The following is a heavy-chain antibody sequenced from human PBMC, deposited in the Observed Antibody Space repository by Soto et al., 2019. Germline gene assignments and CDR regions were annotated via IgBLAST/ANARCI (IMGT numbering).Heavy chain of an antibody. J-gene: IGHJ4*02. CDR3: ARGGRVVADYAGRSDY. V-gene: IGHV1-46*03. D-gene: IGHD2-15*01. CDR2: INPSGGST. Sequence: GASVKVCWTASGYTNTSYYMQWVRQAKEQGLEWMGIINPSGGSTSYAQKFQGRGTMTRDTSTSTVYMELSSLRSEDTAVYYCARGGRVVADYAGRSDYWGQGTLVTVSS. CDR1: GYTNTSYY.